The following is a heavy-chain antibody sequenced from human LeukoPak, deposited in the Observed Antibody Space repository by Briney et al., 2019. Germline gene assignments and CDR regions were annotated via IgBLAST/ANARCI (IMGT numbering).Heavy chain of an antibody. J-gene: IGHJ4*02. D-gene: IGHD6-13*01. Sequence: GSLRLSCAASGFTFSSYAMSWVRQAPGKGLEWVSGIRGSGGSTYYADSVKGRFTISRDNSKNTLYLQMNTLRAEDTAVYYCAKAWADSSTFFDYWGQGTLVTVSS. CDR2: IRGSGGST. V-gene: IGHV3-23*01. CDR3: AKAWADSSTFFDY. CDR1: GFTFSSYA.